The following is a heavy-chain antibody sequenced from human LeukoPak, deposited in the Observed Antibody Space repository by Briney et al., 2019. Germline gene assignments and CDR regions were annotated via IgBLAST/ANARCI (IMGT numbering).Heavy chain of an antibody. V-gene: IGHV1-18*01. CDR3: AREARFLEWLGWFDP. D-gene: IGHD3-3*01. CDR2: TSAYNGNT. Sequence: ASVKVSCKASGYTFTSYGISWVRQAPGQGLEWMGWTSAYNGNTNYAQKLQGRVTMTTDTSTSTAYMELRSLRSDDTAVYYCAREARFLEWLGWFDPWGQGTLVTVSS. J-gene: IGHJ5*02. CDR1: GYTFTSYG.